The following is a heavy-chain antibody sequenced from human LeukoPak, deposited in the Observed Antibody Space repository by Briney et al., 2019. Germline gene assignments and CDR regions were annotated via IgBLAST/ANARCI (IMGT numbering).Heavy chain of an antibody. CDR3: ARDHCYDSSGYYQPDY. CDR2: ISSNGGST. D-gene: IGHD3-22*01. J-gene: IGHJ4*02. V-gene: IGHV3-64*01. Sequence: GGSLRLSCAASGFTFSSYWMHWVRQAPGKGLEYVSAISSNGGSTYYASSVKGRFTISRDISKSTVSLQMGSLRAEDMGVYYCARDHCYDSSGYYQPDYWGQGTLVTVSS. CDR1: GFTFSSYW.